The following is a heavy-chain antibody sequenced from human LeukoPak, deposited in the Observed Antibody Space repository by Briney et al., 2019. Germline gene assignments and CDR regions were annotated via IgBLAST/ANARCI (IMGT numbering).Heavy chain of an antibody. J-gene: IGHJ5*02. D-gene: IGHD3-10*01. CDR1: GGTFSSYA. CDR2: IIPIFGTA. Sequence: SVKVSCKASGGTFSSYAISWVGQAPGQGLEWMGGIIPIFGTANYAQKFQGRVTITADESTSTAYMELSSLRSEDTAVYYCARGGDSSGSYSLNWFDPWGQGTLVTVSS. CDR3: ARGGDSSGSYSLNWFDP. V-gene: IGHV1-69*01.